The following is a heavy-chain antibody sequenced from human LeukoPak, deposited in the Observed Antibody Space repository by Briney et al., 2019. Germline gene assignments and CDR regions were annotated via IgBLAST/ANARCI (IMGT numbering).Heavy chain of an antibody. V-gene: IGHV3-7*03. CDR3: ARRGLFRRGMDV. CDR1: GFIFGNFW. J-gene: IGHJ6*01. Sequence: GGSLRLSCAASGFIFGNFWMTWVRQAPGKGLEWVANIKHDGSETYYVDSVEGRFTISRDNAKNSLYLQMNILRADDTAVYYCARRGLFRRGMDVWGKGTTVTVSS. CDR2: IKHDGSET.